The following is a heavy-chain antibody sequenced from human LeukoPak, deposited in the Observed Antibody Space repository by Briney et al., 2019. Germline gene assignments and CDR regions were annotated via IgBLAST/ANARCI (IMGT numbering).Heavy chain of an antibody. V-gene: IGHV4-59*01. CDR3: ARDTSGWYYFDY. J-gene: IGHJ4*02. D-gene: IGHD6-19*01. CDR1: GGSISSYY. Sequence: SETLSLTCTVSGGSISSYYWSWIREPPGKGLEWIGYIYYSGSTNYNPSLKSRVSISVDTSKNQFSLKLSSVTAADTAVYYCARDTSGWYYFDYSGQGTLVTVSS. CDR2: IYYSGST.